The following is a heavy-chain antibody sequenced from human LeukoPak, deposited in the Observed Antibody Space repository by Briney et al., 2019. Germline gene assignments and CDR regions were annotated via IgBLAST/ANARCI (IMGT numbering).Heavy chain of an antibody. Sequence: SETLSLTCTVSGDSISSSSYYWGWIRQPPGKGLEWIGSIYYSGSTSYNPSLKSRVTISLDTSKNQSSLKLTSVTAADTALYYCARERGEEYSSGWYKTNFFDTWGQGTRVTVSS. CDR3: ARERGEEYSSGWYKTNFFDT. CDR1: GDSISSSSYY. D-gene: IGHD6-19*01. CDR2: IYYSGST. V-gene: IGHV4-39*07. J-gene: IGHJ5*02.